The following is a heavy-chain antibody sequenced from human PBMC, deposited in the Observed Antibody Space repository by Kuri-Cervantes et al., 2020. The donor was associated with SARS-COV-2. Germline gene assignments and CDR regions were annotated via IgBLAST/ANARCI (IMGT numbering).Heavy chain of an antibody. CDR3: ARGDTDYYDSSGYSYYFDY. V-gene: IGHV4-59*01. Sequence: SETLSLTCTVSGGSISSYYWSWIRQPPGKGLEWIGYIYYSGSTNYNPSLKSRVTISVDTSKNQFSLKLSSVTAADTAVYYCARGDTDYYDSSGYSYYFDYCDQATLTVSS. CDR1: GGSISSYY. CDR2: IYYSGST. D-gene: IGHD3-22*01. J-gene: IGHJ4*02.